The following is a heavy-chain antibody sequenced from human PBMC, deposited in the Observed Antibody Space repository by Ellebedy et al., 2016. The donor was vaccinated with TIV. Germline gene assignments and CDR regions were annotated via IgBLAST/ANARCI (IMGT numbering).Heavy chain of an antibody. V-gene: IGHV3-23*01. CDR1: GFTFSSYA. D-gene: IGHD2-8*01. CDR3: AKDGDNGVWNY. J-gene: IGHJ4*02. CDR2: ISDSGDST. Sequence: GESLKISXAASGFTFSSYAMSWVRQAPGKGLEWVSTISDSGDSTYYADSVKGRFTISRDNSKNTLYLQMNSLRAEDTAVYYCAKDGDNGVWNYWGQGTLVTVSS.